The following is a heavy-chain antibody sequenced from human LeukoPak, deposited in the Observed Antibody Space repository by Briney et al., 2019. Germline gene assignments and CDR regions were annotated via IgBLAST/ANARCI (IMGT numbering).Heavy chain of an antibody. CDR2: IIPIFGTA. CDR1: GGTFSSYA. D-gene: IGHD6-13*01. J-gene: IGHJ4*02. Sequence: SVKVSCKASGGTFSSYAISWVRQAPGQGLEWMGGIIPIFGTANYAQKFQGRVTITTDESTSTAYMELGSLRSEDTAVYYCARVGRGSSSWYYFDYWGQGTLVTVSS. CDR3: ARVGRGSSSWYYFDY. V-gene: IGHV1-69*05.